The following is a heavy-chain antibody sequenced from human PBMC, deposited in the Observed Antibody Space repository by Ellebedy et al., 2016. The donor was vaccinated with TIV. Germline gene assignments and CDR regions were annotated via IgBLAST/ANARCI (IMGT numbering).Heavy chain of an antibody. Sequence: MPGGSLRLSCSVSGVSISSSSDYWGWIRQPPGKGLEWIGSVDYSGRAYNNPALKSRVTSSVDTSKNQFSLKLTSGTAADTAVYFCARDSDGDYTSFDLWGRGALVIVSS. D-gene: IGHD4-17*01. CDR1: GVSISSSSDY. CDR3: ARDSDGDYTSFDL. CDR2: VDYSGRA. V-gene: IGHV4-39*07. J-gene: IGHJ2*01.